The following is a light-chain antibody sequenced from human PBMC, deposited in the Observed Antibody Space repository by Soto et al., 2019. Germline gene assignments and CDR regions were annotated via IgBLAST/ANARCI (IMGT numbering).Light chain of an antibody. CDR2: AAS. CDR3: QQSYSTPQYT. J-gene: IGKJ2*01. V-gene: IGKV1-39*01. Sequence: DIQMTQSPSSLSAYVGDRVTITCRASQSISSYLNWYQQKPGKAPKLLIYAASRLQSGVPSRFSGSGSGTDFTLTISSLQPEDFATYYCQQSYSTPQYTFGQGTKLEIK. CDR1: QSISSY.